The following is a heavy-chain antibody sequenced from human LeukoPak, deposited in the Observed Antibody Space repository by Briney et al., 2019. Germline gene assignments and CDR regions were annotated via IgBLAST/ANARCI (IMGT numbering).Heavy chain of an antibody. CDR1: GYTFTGYY. CDR2: INPNSGGT. CDR3: TRDYYDSSGYYYESPEYFQH. D-gene: IGHD3-22*01. V-gene: IGHV1-2*06. J-gene: IGHJ1*01. Sequence: ASVKVSCKASGYTFTGYYMHWVRQAPGQGLEWMGRINPNSGGTNYVQKFQGRVTMTRDTSISTAYMELSRLRSDDTAVYYCTRDYYDSSGYYYESPEYFQHWGQGTLVTVSS.